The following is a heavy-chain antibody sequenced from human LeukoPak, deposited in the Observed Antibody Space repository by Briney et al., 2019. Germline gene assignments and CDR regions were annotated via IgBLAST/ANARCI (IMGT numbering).Heavy chain of an antibody. J-gene: IGHJ5*02. V-gene: IGHV4-39*07. D-gene: IGHD2-21*02. CDR3: ARVPPYCGGDCYSYRRFDP. CDR1: GGSISSSSYY. CDR2: IYYSGST. Sequence: SETLSLTCTVSGGSISSSSYYWGWIRQPPGKGLEWIGSIYYSGSTYYNPSLRSRVTISVDTSKNQFSLKLSSVTAADTAVYYCARVPPYCGGDCYSYRRFDPWGQGTLVTVSS.